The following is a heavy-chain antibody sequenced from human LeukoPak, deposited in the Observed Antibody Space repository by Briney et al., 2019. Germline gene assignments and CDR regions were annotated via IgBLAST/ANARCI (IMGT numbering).Heavy chain of an antibody. CDR3: ARDRGGLRYFDWLSWFDP. J-gene: IGHJ5*02. V-gene: IGHV1-18*04. D-gene: IGHD3-9*01. CDR1: GYTFTGYY. Sequence: ASVKVSCKASGYTFTGYYMHWVRQAPGQGLEWMGWISAYNGNTNYAQKLQGRVTMTTDTSTSTAYMELRSLRSDDTAVYYCARDRGGLRYFDWLSWFDPWGQGTLVTVSS. CDR2: ISAYNGNT.